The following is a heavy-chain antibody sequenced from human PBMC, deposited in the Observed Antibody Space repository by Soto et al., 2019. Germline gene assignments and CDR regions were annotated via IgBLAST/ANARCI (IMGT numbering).Heavy chain of an antibody. CDR2: IGGYNGNT. Sequence: QVQLVPPGTEVKKPGASVKVSCKASGYTFRSYGISWVRQAPGQGHEWLGCIGGYNGNTPYPQTLEGKVTVTTDTSTITDYMELRSLRSDDTAVYYCAKGDRNYAGRFSYYRMDVWDDGTLVTLSS. V-gene: IGHV1-18*01. CDR3: AKGDRNYAGRFSYYRMDV. CDR1: GYTFRSYG. J-gene: IGHJ6*04. D-gene: IGHD4-4*01.